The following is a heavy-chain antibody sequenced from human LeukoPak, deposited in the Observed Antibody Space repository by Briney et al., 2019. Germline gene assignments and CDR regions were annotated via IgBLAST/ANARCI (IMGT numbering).Heavy chain of an antibody. CDR2: MSPNSGDT. J-gene: IGHJ4*02. CDR3: ARGPPNWGYDY. CDR1: GYTFTSYD. Sequence: ASVKVSCKASGYTFTSYDFNWVRQATGQRPEWMGWMSPNSGDTGYAQKFQDRVTMTRNTSISTAYMELSGLRSDDTAVYYCARGPPNWGYDYWGPGTLVTVSS. D-gene: IGHD7-27*01. V-gene: IGHV1-8*01.